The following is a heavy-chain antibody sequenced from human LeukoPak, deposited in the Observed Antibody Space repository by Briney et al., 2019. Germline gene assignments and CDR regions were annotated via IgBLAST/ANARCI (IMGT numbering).Heavy chain of an antibody. V-gene: IGHV3-48*01. CDR2: ISSVSSTI. J-gene: IGHJ5*02. CDR3: AKDGPLGYCSGGSCSYNWFDP. CDR1: GFTFSSYG. D-gene: IGHD2-15*01. Sequence: GGSLRLSCAASGFTFSSYGMNWVRQAPGKGLEWISFISSVSSTIFYADSVKGRFNISRDNSKNTLYLQMNSLRAEDTAVYYCAKDGPLGYCSGGSCSYNWFDPWGQGTLVTVSS.